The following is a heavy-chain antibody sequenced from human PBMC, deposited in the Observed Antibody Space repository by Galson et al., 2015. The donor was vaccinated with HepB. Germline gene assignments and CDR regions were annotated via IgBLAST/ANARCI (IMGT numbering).Heavy chain of an antibody. CDR2: FYNSENT. CDR3: ARCYSSGWFDY. V-gene: IGHV4-4*07. CDR1: GGSISGYY. Sequence: SETLSLTCTVSGGSISGYYWSWIRQPAGKGLERIGRFYNSENTNYNPSLKSRVTMSVDTSKNQISLKLSSVTAADTAVYYCARCYSSGWFDYWGHGTLITVSS. J-gene: IGHJ4*01. D-gene: IGHD6-19*01.